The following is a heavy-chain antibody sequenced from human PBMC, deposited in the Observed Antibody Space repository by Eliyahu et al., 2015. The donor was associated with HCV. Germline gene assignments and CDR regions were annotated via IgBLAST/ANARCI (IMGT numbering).Heavy chain of an antibody. D-gene: IGHD3-10*01. V-gene: IGHV1-8*01. CDR3: ARVRIGVLLWFGEPKYGMDV. Sequence: QVQLVQSGAEVKKPGASVKVSCKASGYTFTSYDINWVRQATGQGLEWMGWMNPNSGNTGYAQKFQGRVTMTRNTSISTAYMELSSLRSEDTAVYYCARVRIGVLLWFGEPKYGMDVWGQGTTVTVSS. CDR1: GYTFTSYD. CDR2: MNPNSGNT. J-gene: IGHJ6*02.